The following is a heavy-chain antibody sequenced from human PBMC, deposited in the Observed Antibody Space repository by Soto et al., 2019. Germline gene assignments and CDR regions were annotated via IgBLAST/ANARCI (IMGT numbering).Heavy chain of an antibody. J-gene: IGHJ4*02. Sequence: ESGPTLVNPTQTLTLTCTFSGFSLYTSGVGVGWIRQPPGKALEWLALIYWDDAKRYSPFLKTRVTVTKDTSKNQVVLTMTDMQPVDTATYYCARGDSTGYYPFWGQGTPVTVSS. CDR3: ARGDSTGYYPF. CDR1: GFSLYTSGVG. V-gene: IGHV2-5*02. D-gene: IGHD3-22*01. CDR2: IYWDDAK.